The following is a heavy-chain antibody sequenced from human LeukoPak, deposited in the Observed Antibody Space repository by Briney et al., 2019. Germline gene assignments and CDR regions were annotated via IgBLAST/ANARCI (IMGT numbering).Heavy chain of an antibody. CDR1: GYTFTGYY. Sequence: GASVKVSCKASGYTFTGYYMHWVRQAPGQGLEWMGWINPNSGGTNYAQKFQGRVTMTRDTSISTAYMELSRLRSDDTAVYYYARLFSSGWPFDYWGQGTLVTVSS. D-gene: IGHD6-19*01. V-gene: IGHV1-2*02. CDR2: INPNSGGT. CDR3: ARLFSSGWPFDY. J-gene: IGHJ4*02.